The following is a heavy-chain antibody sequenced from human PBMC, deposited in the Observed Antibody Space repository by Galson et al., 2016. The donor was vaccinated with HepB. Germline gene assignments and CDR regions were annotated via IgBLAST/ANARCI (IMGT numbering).Heavy chain of an antibody. J-gene: IGHJ4*02. CDR2: ISYDGSNK. Sequence: SLRLSCAASGFTFSSYGMHWVRQAPGKGLEWVSVISYDGSNKYYADSVKGRFTISRDNSKNTLYLQMNSLRAEDTAVYYCATPNYDCCSDYKPFYYWGQGTLVTVSS. CDR1: GFTFSSYG. D-gene: IGHD3-3*01. V-gene: IGHV3-30*03. CDR3: ATPNYDCCSDYKPFYY.